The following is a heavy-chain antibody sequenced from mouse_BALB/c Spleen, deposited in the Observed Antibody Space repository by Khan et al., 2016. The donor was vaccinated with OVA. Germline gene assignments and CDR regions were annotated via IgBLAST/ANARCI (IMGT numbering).Heavy chain of an antibody. CDR1: GYSITSDYA. CDR2: ISYSGST. Sequence: VQLKQSGPGLVKPSQSLSLTCTVTGYSITSDYAWNWIRQFPGNKLEWMGYISYSGSTNYNTSLQSRISITRATSKKQFFLQLNSGTTEDTATYYCARDGSRYNYAMDYWGQGTSVTVSS. J-gene: IGHJ4*01. D-gene: IGHD2-3*01. CDR3: ARDGSRYNYAMDY. V-gene: IGHV3-2*02.